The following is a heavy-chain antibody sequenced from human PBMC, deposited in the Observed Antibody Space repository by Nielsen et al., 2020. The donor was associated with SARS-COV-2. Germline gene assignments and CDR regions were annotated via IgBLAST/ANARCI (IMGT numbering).Heavy chain of an antibody. D-gene: IGHD4-17*01. CDR1: GYNFDTYW. J-gene: IGHJ4*02. CDR3: ARLGYGDFGGADY. CDR2: IYPGDSDT. Sequence: GESLKISCKASGYNFDTYWIGWVRQMPGKGLEWMGIIYPGDSDTRYSPSFEGQVTIAADKSTSTAYLQWSSLQASDTAMYFCARLGYGDFGGADYWGQGTLVTVSS. V-gene: IGHV5-51*01.